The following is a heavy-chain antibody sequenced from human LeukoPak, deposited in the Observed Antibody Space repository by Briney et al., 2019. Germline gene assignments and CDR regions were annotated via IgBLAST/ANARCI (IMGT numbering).Heavy chain of an antibody. J-gene: IGHJ4*02. Sequence: GGSLRLSCAASGFTFSSYSINWVRQAPGKGLEWVSSISSGGTFMYYADSVKGRFTISRDNAKKSVFLQMNSLRAEDSAVYYCAREPTGDYWGQGMLVAVSS. D-gene: IGHD1-1*01. CDR1: GFTFSSYS. CDR3: AREPTGDY. V-gene: IGHV3-21*01. CDR2: ISSGGTFM.